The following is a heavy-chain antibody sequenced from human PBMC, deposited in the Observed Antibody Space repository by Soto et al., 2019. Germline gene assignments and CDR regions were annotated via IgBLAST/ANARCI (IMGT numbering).Heavy chain of an antibody. CDR1: GFNFSNHW. CDR2: ITSDGKSK. D-gene: IGHD2-21*02. J-gene: IGHJ5*01. CDR3: ARESGDWPLNWFDP. Sequence: PGRSLRLSCAVSGFNFSNHWMHWVRQRPGEGLVWVSRITSDGKSKAYAESVKGRFAISRDNAKNTIYLQMNGLTAEDTAVYYCARESGDWPLNWFDPWGLGALVTVSS. V-gene: IGHV3-74*01.